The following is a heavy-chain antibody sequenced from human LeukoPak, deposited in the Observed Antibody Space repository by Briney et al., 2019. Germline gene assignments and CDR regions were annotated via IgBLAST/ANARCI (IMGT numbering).Heavy chain of an antibody. CDR1: GFTFDDYA. CDR2: ISWNSGSI. J-gene: IGHJ4*02. V-gene: IGHV3-9*01. Sequence: GGSLRLSCAASGFTFDDYAMHWVRQAPGKGLEWVSGISWNSGSIGYADSVKGRFTISRDNAKNSLYLQMNSLRAEDTALYYCAKADCSGGSCYRRAGFDYWGQGTLVTVSS. D-gene: IGHD2-15*01. CDR3: AKADCSGGSCYRRAGFDY.